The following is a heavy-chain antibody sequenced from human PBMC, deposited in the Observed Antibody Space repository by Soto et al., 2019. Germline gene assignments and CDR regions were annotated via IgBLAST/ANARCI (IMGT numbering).Heavy chain of an antibody. CDR1: GGSISSGGYY. D-gene: IGHD1-26*01. V-gene: IGHV4-31*03. J-gene: IGHJ5*02. Sequence: QVQLQESGPGLVKPSQTLSLTCTVSGGSISSGGYYWSWIRQHPGKGLEWLGYVYYSGSNYYNPSLKSRVTISVDTSKNQFYLKLSSVTAADTAVYYCARGELRFWFDPWGQGTLVTVSS. CDR2: VYYSGSN. CDR3: ARGELRFWFDP.